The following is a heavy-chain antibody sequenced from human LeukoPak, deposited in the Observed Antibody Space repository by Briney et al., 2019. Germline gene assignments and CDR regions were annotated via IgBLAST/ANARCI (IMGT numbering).Heavy chain of an antibody. V-gene: IGHV3-21*01. CDR1: GFTFSSYS. Sequence: GGSLRLSCTVSGFTFSSYSMNWVRQGPGKGLEWVSSISSSSDYIYYADSVKGRFTISRDNAKNSLYLQMNSLRAEDTAVYYCARNPLAHHYDNSASRAPWGQGTLVIVSS. J-gene: IGHJ5*02. D-gene: IGHD3-22*01. CDR2: ISSSSDYI. CDR3: ARNPLAHHYDNSASRAP.